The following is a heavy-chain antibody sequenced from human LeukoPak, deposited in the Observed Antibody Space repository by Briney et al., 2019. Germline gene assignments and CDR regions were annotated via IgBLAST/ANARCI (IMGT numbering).Heavy chain of an antibody. V-gene: IGHV1-46*01. J-gene: IGHJ5*02. D-gene: IGHD6-13*01. CDR3: ARGQQLVYRRMVGFDP. CDR1: GYTFTSYY. Sequence: ASVKVSCEASGYTFTSYYMHWVRQAPGQGLEWMGIINPSGGSTSYAQKFQGRVTMTRDTSTSTVYMELSSLRSEDTAVYYCARGQQLVYRRMVGFDPWGQGTLVTVSS. CDR2: INPSGGST.